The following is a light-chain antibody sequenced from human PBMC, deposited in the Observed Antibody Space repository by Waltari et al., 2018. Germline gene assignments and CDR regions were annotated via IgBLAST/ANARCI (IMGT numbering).Light chain of an antibody. V-gene: IGKV3-20*01. CDR2: HAS. CDR3: QNYERLPAT. Sequence: TQSPGTLSLSPGERATLSCRASQSIGIYLAWYQQKSGQAPRLLIYHASSRATGIPDRFSGSGSGTDFSLTISRLEPEDFAVYYCQNYERLPATFGQGTKVEIK. CDR1: QSIGIY. J-gene: IGKJ1*01.